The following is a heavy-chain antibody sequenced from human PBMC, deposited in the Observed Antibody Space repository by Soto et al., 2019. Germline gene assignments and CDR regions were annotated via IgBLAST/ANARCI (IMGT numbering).Heavy chain of an antibody. V-gene: IGHV4-34*01. J-gene: IGHJ4*02. Sequence: SETLSLTCAVYGGSFSGYYWSWIRQPPGKGLEWIGEINHSGSTNYNPSLKSRVTISVDTSKNQFSLKLSSVTAADTAVYYCARGVGYSSSWPYYFDYWGQGTLVTVSS. CDR1: GGSFSGYY. CDR2: INHSGST. CDR3: ARGVGYSSSWPYYFDY. D-gene: IGHD6-13*01.